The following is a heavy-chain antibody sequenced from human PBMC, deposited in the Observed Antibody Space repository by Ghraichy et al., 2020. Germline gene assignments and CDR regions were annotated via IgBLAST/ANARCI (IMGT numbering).Heavy chain of an antibody. Sequence: GGSLRLSCAASGFTVSSNYMSWVRQAPRKGLEWVSVIYASGSSYYADSVKGRFTISRDNSKNTLYLQMSTLRAEDTAVYYCARTIVVAGFSDYFDYWGQGTLVTVSS. J-gene: IGHJ4*02. CDR2: IYASGSS. CDR1: GFTVSSNY. CDR3: ARTIVVAGFSDYFDY. V-gene: IGHV3-66*01. D-gene: IGHD2-15*01.